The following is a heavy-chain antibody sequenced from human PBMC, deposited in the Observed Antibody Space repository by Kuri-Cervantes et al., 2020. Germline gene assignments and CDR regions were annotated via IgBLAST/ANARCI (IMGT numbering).Heavy chain of an antibody. D-gene: IGHD5-12*01. CDR3: TSGYGDFGY. J-gene: IGHJ4*02. CDR1: GFAFSSYA. CDR2: IKSKTDGGTT. Sequence: GESLKISCAASGFAFSSYAMHWVRQAPGKGLEWVGRIKSKTDGGTTDYAAPVKGRFTISRDDSKNTLYLQMNSLKTEDTAVYYCTSGYGDFGYWGQGTLVTVSS. V-gene: IGHV3-15*01.